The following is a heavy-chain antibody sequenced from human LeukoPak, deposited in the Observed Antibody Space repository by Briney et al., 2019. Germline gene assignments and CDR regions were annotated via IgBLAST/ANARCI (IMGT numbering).Heavy chain of an antibody. Sequence: GGSLRLSCAASGFTFDDYGMSWVRQVPGKGLEWVSGINWNGGSTGNADSVKGRFTLSRDNARNSLYLQMNSLRAEDTAVYYCARGSVTYCSSTSCYPDYWGQGTLVTVSS. V-gene: IGHV3-20*04. CDR2: INWNGGST. D-gene: IGHD2-2*01. J-gene: IGHJ4*02. CDR1: GFTFDDYG. CDR3: ARGSVTYCSSTSCYPDY.